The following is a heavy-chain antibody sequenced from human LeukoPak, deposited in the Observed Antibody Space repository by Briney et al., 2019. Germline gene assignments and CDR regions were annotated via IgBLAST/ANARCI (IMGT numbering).Heavy chain of an antibody. V-gene: IGHV3-74*01. CDR2: INTDGSST. Sequence: GGSLRLSCAASGFTFSSYWMHWVRQAPGKGLVWVSRINTDGSSTSYADSVKGRFTISRDNAKNTLYLQMNSLRAEDTAVYYCARGPDDILTGYYGAFDIWGQGTMVTVSS. CDR1: GFTFSSYW. CDR3: ARGPDDILTGYYGAFDI. D-gene: IGHD3-9*01. J-gene: IGHJ3*02.